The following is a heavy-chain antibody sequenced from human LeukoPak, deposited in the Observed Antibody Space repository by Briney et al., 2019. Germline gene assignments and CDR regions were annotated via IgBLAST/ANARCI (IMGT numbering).Heavy chain of an antibody. CDR3: AREDEVNNWFDP. Sequence: SQTLSLTCAVSGGSISSGGYSWSWIRQPPGKGLEWIGYIYHSGSTYYNPSLKSRVTISVDRSKNQFSLKLGSVTAADTAVYYCAREDEVNNWFDPWGQGTLVTVSS. CDR2: IYHSGST. D-gene: IGHD2-21*01. CDR1: GGSISSGGYS. J-gene: IGHJ5*02. V-gene: IGHV4-30-2*01.